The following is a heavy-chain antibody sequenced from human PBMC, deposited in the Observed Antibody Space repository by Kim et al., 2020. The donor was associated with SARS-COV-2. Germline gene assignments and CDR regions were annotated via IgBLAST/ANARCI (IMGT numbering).Heavy chain of an antibody. CDR1: GFTFGDYA. J-gene: IGHJ3*02. V-gene: IGHV3-9*01. CDR2: ISWNSGSI. D-gene: IGHD3-22*01. CDR3: AKDHEYYYDSSGYWDAFDI. Sequence: GGSLRLSCAASGFTFGDYAMHWVRQAPGKGLEWVSGISWNSGSIGYADSVKGRFTISRDNAKNSLYLQMNSLRAEDTALYYCAKDHEYYYDSSGYWDAFDIWGQGTMVTVSS.